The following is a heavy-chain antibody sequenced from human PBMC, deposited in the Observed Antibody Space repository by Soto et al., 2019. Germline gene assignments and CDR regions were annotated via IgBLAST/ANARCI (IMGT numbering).Heavy chain of an antibody. V-gene: IGHV3-23*01. CDR2: ISGSCGST. D-gene: IGHD3-22*01. CDR1: GFTFSSYA. Sequence: PVGSLRLSCAASGFTFSSYAMSWVRQAPGKGLEWVSGISGSCGSTYYADSVKGRFTISRDNSKNTLYLQMNSLRAEDTAVYYCAQEDYYDSSGYGLLGYWGQGTMVTVSS. CDR3: AQEDYYDSSGYGLLGY. J-gene: IGHJ4*02.